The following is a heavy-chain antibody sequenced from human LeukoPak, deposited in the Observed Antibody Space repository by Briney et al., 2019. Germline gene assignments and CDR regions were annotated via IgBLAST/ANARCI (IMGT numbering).Heavy chain of an antibody. Sequence: GGSLRLSCAASGFTFSSYAMSWVRQAPGKGLEWVSAISGCGGSTNYADSVKGRFTISRDNPKNTLYLQMNSLRAEDTAVYFCARRGVVIRVILVGFHKEAFYFDSWGQGALVTVSS. CDR2: ISGCGGST. CDR3: ARRGVVIRVILVGFHKEAFYFDS. V-gene: IGHV3-23*01. CDR1: GFTFSSYA. J-gene: IGHJ4*02. D-gene: IGHD3-22*01.